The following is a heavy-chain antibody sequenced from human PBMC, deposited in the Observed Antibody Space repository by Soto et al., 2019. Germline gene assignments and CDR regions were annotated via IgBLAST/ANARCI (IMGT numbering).Heavy chain of an antibody. CDR3: AAAGTRFYYFDY. Sequence: QVQLQESGPGLVKPSQTLSLTCTVSGGSISSGGYDWSWIRQHPGKGLEWIGNIYYTGSTYYSPSLKSRLNMSIDTSKNQFSLRLRAVTAADTAMYYCAAAGTRFYYFDYWGQGTLVSVSS. V-gene: IGHV4-31*03. CDR2: IYYTGST. D-gene: IGHD6-13*01. J-gene: IGHJ4*02. CDR1: GGSISSGGYD.